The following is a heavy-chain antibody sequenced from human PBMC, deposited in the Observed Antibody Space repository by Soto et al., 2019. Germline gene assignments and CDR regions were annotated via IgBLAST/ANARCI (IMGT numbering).Heavy chain of an antibody. V-gene: IGHV3-15*07. CDR2: IRSKADGGTT. CDR3: TTSISGLVTGH. Sequence: EVHLVESGGALVQPGGSLRLSCAGSGFTFSNAWMNWVGQPPGKGLEWVGRIRSKADGGTTDYAAPVKGRFTFSRDDSINTLFLQMNSLKTEDTAVYYCTTSISGLVTGHWGQGTQVTVSS. CDR1: GFTFSNAW. D-gene: IGHD3-3*01. J-gene: IGHJ4*02.